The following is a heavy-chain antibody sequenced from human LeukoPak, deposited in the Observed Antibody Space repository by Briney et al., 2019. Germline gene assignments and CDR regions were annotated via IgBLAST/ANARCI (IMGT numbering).Heavy chain of an antibody. V-gene: IGHV4-39*01. CDR3: ARSTVAGTRKVDY. CDR2: IYYSGST. J-gene: IGHJ4*02. D-gene: IGHD6-19*01. CDR1: GVSISSSSYY. Sequence: AETLSLTCTVSGVSISSSSYYWGCTRHPPGKGLECIGSIYYSGSTYYNPSLKRRVTISGDTSKNQFSLNLISVTAAHTAVYYCARSTVAGTRKVDYWGQGTLVTVSS.